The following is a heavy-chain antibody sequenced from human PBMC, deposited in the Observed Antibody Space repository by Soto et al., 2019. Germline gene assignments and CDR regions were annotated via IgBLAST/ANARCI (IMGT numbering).Heavy chain of an antibody. J-gene: IGHJ4*02. CDR1: GYSFTSYW. CDR2: IYPGDSDT. CDR3: ARRPYCSGGSCYPYYFDY. D-gene: IGHD2-15*01. V-gene: IGHV5-51*01. Sequence: GESLKISCQGSGYSFTSYWIGWVRQMPGKGLEWMGIIYPGDSDTGYSPSFQGQVTISADKSISTAYLQWSSLKASDTAMYYCARRPYCSGGSCYPYYFDYWGQGTLVTVSS.